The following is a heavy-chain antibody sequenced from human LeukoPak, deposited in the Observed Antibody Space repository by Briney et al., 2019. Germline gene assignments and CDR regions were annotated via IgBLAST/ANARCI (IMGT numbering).Heavy chain of an antibody. D-gene: IGHD6-19*01. Sequence: ASVKVSCKASGYTFTGYYIHWVRQAPGQGLEWMGRINPNSGGTNYAQKLQGRVTMTTDTSTSTAYMELRSLRSDDTAVYYCARDRGQRGSGWFDYWGQGTLVTVSS. J-gene: IGHJ4*02. CDR3: ARDRGQRGSGWFDY. V-gene: IGHV1-2*06. CDR1: GYTFTGYY. CDR2: INPNSGGT.